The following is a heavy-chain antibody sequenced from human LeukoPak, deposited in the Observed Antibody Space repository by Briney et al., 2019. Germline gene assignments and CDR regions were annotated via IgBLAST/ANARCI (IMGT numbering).Heavy chain of an antibody. Sequence: SETLSLTCAVSGGSIGSGGYSWSWIRQPPGKGLEWIGYIYHSGSTYYNPSLKSRVTISVDRSKNQFSLKLSSVTAADTAVYYCARYTGTTVSWFDPWGQGTLVTVSS. V-gene: IGHV4-30-2*01. J-gene: IGHJ5*02. D-gene: IGHD1-7*01. CDR3: ARYTGTTVSWFDP. CDR1: GGSIGSGGYS. CDR2: IYHSGST.